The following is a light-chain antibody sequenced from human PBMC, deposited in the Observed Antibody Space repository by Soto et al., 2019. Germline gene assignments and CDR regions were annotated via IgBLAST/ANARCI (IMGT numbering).Light chain of an antibody. J-gene: IGLJ1*01. CDR3: LSADSSGTYPYV. V-gene: IGLV3-16*01. Sequence: SYELTQPPSVSVSLGQMARITCSGEALPKKYAYWYQQKPGQFPVLVIYKDSERPSGIPERFPGSSSGTIVTLTISGVQAEDEADYYCLSADSSGTYPYVFGTGTKLTVL. CDR2: KDS. CDR1: ALPKKY.